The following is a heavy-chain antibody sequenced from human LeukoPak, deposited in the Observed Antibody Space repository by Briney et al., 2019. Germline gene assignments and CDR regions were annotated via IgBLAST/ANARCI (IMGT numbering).Heavy chain of an antibody. CDR3: ARHHCDILTGYYKEGFDY. CDR2: MNPNSGNT. CDR1: GYTFTSYD. Sequence: ASVKVSCKASGYTFTSYDINWVRQATGQGLEWMGWMNPNSGNTGYAQKFQGRVTMTRNTSISTAYMELSSLRSEDTAVYYCARHHCDILTGYYKEGFDYWGQGTLVTVSS. J-gene: IGHJ4*02. D-gene: IGHD3-9*01. V-gene: IGHV1-8*01.